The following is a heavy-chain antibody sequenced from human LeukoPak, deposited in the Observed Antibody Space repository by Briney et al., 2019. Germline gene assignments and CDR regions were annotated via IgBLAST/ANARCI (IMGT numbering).Heavy chain of an antibody. V-gene: IGHV4-59*12. D-gene: IGHD2/OR15-2a*01. J-gene: IGHJ5*02. CDR2: ISHSGNT. Sequence: PSEALSLTCTVSGGSISSYYWSWIRQPPGEGLEWIGYISHSGNTFYNPSLKSRVTISVDRSKNQFSLKLSSVTAADTAVYYCARDASFRRDPWFDPWGQGTLVTVSS. CDR1: GGSISSYY. CDR3: ARDASFRRDPWFDP.